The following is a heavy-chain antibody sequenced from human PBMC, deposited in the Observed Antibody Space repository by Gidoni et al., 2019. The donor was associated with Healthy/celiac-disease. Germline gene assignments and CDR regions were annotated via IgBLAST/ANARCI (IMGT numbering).Heavy chain of an antibody. Sequence: VQLVESGGCVVRHGGSLRLPCVASGFTFVDYVMSGVRQAPGKGLVWFSGMKWNGGSTGYADSVKGRFTISRDNAKNSLYLQMNSLRAEDTALYYCARDRSVEGVWGQGTTVTVSS. CDR2: MKWNGGST. CDR1: GFTFVDYV. V-gene: IGHV3-20*04. J-gene: IGHJ6*02. CDR3: ARDRSVEGV.